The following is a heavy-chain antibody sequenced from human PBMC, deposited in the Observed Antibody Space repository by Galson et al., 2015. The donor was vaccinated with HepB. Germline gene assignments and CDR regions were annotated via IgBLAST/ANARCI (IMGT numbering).Heavy chain of an antibody. D-gene: IGHD3-3*01. V-gene: IGHV1-8*01. CDR2: MNPNSGNT. Sequence: SVKVSCKASGYTFTSYDINWVRQATGQGLEWMGWMNPNSGNTGYAQKFQGRVTMTRNTSISTAYMELSSLRSEDTAVYYCARGSGHYDFWSGDYYYYYGMDVWGQGTTVTVSS. J-gene: IGHJ6*02. CDR3: ARGSGHYDFWSGDYYYYYGMDV. CDR1: GYTFTSYD.